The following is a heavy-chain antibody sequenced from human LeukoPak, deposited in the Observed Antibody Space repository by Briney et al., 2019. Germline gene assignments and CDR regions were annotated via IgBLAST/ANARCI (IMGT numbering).Heavy chain of an antibody. Sequence: PGASLRLSCAASGFTFSNYAMSWVRQAPGKGLEWVSGITGSGGNTYYADSVKGRFTISRDNSKNTVFLQMNSLRAKDTAVYYCAKWGDYNVLTGYYVSDYWGQGTLVTVSS. CDR2: ITGSGGNT. J-gene: IGHJ4*02. D-gene: IGHD3-9*01. V-gene: IGHV3-23*01. CDR3: AKWGDYNVLTGYYVSDY. CDR1: GFTFSNYA.